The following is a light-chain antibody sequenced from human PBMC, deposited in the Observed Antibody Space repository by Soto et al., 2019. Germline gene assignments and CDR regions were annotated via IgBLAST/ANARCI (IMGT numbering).Light chain of an antibody. V-gene: IGLV2-23*01. CDR3: CSYAGSITWV. CDR2: EGS. J-gene: IGLJ3*02. Sequence: QSALTQPPSVSGSPGQSVTISCTGTTSDIDNYDSVSWYQQAPGTAPKLMIYEGSKRPSGVSNRFSGSKSGNTASLTISGLQAEDEADYYCCSYAGSITWVFGGGTKLTVL. CDR1: TSDIDNYDS.